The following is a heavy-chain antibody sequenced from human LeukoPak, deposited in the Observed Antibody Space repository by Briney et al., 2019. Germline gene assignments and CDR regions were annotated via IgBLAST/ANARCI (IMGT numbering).Heavy chain of an antibody. CDR3: ARVNWGGFDI. Sequence: LETLSLTCFVSGGSISSHYWTWIRQPPGKGLECIGDIFYTGSTTYSPSLKSRATISIETSKNQISLKLRSVTAADTAVYFCARVNWGGFDIWGQGTLATLSS. CDR2: IFYTGST. J-gene: IGHJ3*02. CDR1: GGSISSHY. D-gene: IGHD7-27*01. V-gene: IGHV4-59*11.